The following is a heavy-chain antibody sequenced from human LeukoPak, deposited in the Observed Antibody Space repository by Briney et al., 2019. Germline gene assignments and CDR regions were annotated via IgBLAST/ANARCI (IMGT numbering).Heavy chain of an antibody. V-gene: IGHV1-8*03. CDR1: GYTFTSYD. D-gene: IGHD2-2*01. CDR2: MNPNSGHT. CDR3: ARTPYKLSSQDY. J-gene: IGHJ4*02. Sequence: ASVKVSCKASGYTFTSYDINWVRQATGQGLEWMGWMNPNSGHTGYAQKFQGRVTITRNTSISTAYMELSSLRSEDTAVYYCARTPYKLSSQDYWGQGTLVTVSS.